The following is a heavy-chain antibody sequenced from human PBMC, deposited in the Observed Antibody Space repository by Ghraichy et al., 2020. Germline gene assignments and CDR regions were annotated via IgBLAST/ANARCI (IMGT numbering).Heavy chain of an antibody. V-gene: IGHV3-30*03. J-gene: IGHJ4*02. Sequence: GESLNISCAASGFTFSSYGMHWVRQAPGKGLEWVAVISYDGSNKYYADSVKGRFTISRDNSKNTLYLQMNSLRAEDTAVYYCAIHRGNSFWGQGTLVTVSS. D-gene: IGHD3-16*01. CDR3: AIHRGNSF. CDR1: GFTFSSYG. CDR2: ISYDGSNK.